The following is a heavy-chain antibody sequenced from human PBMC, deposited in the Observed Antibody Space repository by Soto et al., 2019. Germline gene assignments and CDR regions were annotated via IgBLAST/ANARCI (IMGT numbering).Heavy chain of an antibody. J-gene: IGHJ4*02. V-gene: IGHV3-30-3*01. CDR3: ASEIRDY. D-gene: IGHD3-3*02. CDR1: GFTFSSYA. Sequence: QVPLVESGGGVVQPGRSLRLSCAASGFTFSSYAMHWVRQAPGKGLEWVAVISYDGSNKYYADSVKGRFTISRDNSKNTLYLQMNSLRAEDTAVYYCASEIRDYWGQGTLVTVSS. CDR2: ISYDGSNK.